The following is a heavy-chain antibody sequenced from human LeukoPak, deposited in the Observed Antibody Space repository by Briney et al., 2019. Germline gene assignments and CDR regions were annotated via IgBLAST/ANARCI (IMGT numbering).Heavy chain of an antibody. D-gene: IGHD6-13*01. J-gene: IGHJ6*03. CDR3: ARDRQQLVRDYYYYYYMDV. CDR2: IYTSGST. Sequence: SETLSLTCTVSSGSISSYYWSWIRQPAGKGLEWIGRIYTSGSTNYSPSLKSRVTMSVDTSKNQFSLKLSSVTAADTAVYYCARDRQQLVRDYYYYYYMDVWGKGTTVTVSS. V-gene: IGHV4-4*07. CDR1: SGSISSYY.